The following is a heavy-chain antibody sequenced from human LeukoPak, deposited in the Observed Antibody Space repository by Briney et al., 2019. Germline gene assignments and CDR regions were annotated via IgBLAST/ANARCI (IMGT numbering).Heavy chain of an antibody. CDR1: GGSFSGYY. Sequence: SETLSLXCAVYGGSFSGYYWSWIRQPPGKGLECIGEINHSGSTNYNPSLKSRVTISVDTSKNQFSLKLSSVTAADTAVYYCARGLRGYSYGARRDDYWGQGTLVTVSS. V-gene: IGHV4-34*01. CDR3: ARGLRGYSYGARRDDY. J-gene: IGHJ4*02. CDR2: INHSGST. D-gene: IGHD5-18*01.